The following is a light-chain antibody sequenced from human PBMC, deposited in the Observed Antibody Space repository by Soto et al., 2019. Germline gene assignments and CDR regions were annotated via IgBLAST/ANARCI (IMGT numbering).Light chain of an antibody. CDR2: QDT. CDR3: QAWDSSTVV. V-gene: IGLV3-1*01. Sequence: SYELTQPPSVSVSPGQTASITCSGDKLGDKYVCWYQQKPGQSPVLVIYQDTKRPSGIPERFSGSNSGNTATLTVSGTQAMDEADYCCQAWDSSTVVFGGGTKLTVL. CDR1: KLGDKY. J-gene: IGLJ2*01.